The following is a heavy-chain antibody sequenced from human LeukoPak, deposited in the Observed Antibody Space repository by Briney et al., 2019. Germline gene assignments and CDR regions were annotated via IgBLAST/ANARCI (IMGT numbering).Heavy chain of an antibody. Sequence: ASVKVSCTASGYTFTGYYMHWVRQAPGQGLEWMGRINPNSGGTNYAQKFQGRVTMTRDTSISTAYMELSRLRSDDTAVYYCARERAIVVVYYYYYGMDVWGQGTTVTVSS. V-gene: IGHV1-2*06. CDR1: GYTFTGYY. J-gene: IGHJ6*02. CDR3: ARERAIVVVYYYYYGMDV. D-gene: IGHD3-22*01. CDR2: INPNSGGT.